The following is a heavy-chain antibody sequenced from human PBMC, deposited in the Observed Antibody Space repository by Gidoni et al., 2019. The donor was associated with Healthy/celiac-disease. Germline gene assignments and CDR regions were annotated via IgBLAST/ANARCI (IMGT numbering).Heavy chain of an antibody. CDR1: GFPFSSYW. V-gene: IGHV3-7*03. CDR2: LKQDGSEK. J-gene: IGHJ4*02. Sequence: EVQLVESGGGLVQPGGSLRLSCAASGFPFSSYWMSWVRQAPGKGLEWVANLKQDGSEKYYVDSVKGRFTISRDNAKNSLYLQMNSLRAEDTAVYYCAKGVALTYWGQGTLVTVSS. CDR3: AKGVALTY. D-gene: IGHD5-12*01.